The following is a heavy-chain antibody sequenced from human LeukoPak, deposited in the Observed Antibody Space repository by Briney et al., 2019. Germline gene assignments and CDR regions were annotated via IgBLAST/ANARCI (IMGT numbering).Heavy chain of an antibody. Sequence: GGFLRLSCAASGFTVSSNYMSWVRQAPGKGREGGSVIYSGGSTYYADSVKGRFTISRDNSKNTLYLQMNSLRAEDTAVYYCARDGRYSSGWYVPKTDVWGQGTPVTVSS. J-gene: IGHJ6*02. CDR3: ARDGRYSSGWYVPKTDV. D-gene: IGHD6-19*01. CDR1: GFTVSSNY. V-gene: IGHV3-66*01. CDR2: IYSGGST.